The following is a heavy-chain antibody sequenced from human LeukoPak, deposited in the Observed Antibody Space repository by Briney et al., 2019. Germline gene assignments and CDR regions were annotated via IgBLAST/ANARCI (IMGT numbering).Heavy chain of an antibody. D-gene: IGHD2-2*01. V-gene: IGHV3-48*02. CDR3: ASDQRYAFDH. Sequence: TGGPLRLSCAASGFSFTDYPMNWVRQAPGKGLEWVSNIRTSAEGANKASYADSVKGRVTISRDDAKNTLYLHMNSLRDDDTAVYYCASDQRYAFDHWGQGTLVTVSS. CDR2: IRTSAEGANKA. CDR1: GFSFTDYP. J-gene: IGHJ4*02.